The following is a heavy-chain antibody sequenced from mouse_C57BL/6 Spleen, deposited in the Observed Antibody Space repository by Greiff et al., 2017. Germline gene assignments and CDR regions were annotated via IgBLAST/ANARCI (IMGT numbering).Heavy chain of an antibody. Sequence: VQLQQSGAELVKPGASVKISCKASGYAFSSYWMNWVKQRPGKGLEWIGQIYPGDGDTNYNGKFKGKATLTADKSSSTAYMQLSSLTSEDSAVYFCAREGWAQAPRFDYWGQGTTLTVSS. V-gene: IGHV1-80*01. J-gene: IGHJ2*01. CDR1: GYAFSSYW. D-gene: IGHD3-2*02. CDR3: AREGWAQAPRFDY. CDR2: IYPGDGDT.